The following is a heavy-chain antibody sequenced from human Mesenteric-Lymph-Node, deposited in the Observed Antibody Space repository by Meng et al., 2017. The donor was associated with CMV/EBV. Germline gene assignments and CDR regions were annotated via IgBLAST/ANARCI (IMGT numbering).Heavy chain of an antibody. J-gene: IGHJ4*02. CDR3: AHIMWQQLVLDY. CDR1: GFSLSTSGVG. Sequence: LSGFSLSTSGVGVGWIRQPPGKALEWLALIYWDDDKRYSPSLKSRLIITKDTSKNQVVLTMTNMDPVDTATHFCAHIMWQQLVLDYWGQGALVTVSS. V-gene: IGHV2-5*02. D-gene: IGHD6-13*01. CDR2: IYWDDDK.